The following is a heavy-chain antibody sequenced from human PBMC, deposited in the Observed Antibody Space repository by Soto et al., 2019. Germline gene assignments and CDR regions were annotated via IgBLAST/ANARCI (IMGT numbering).Heavy chain of an antibody. J-gene: IGHJ4*02. CDR3: ARADPDASVGY. Sequence: SETLSLTCTVSGGSVSSGSYYWSWIRQSPGRGLEWIGYISYSGSTYYNPSLKSRVTISADTSKNQFSLRLNSMIAADTAVYYCARADPDASVGYWGQGTLVTVSS. CDR1: GGSVSSGSYY. V-gene: IGHV4-61*01. CDR2: ISYSGST. D-gene: IGHD2-15*01.